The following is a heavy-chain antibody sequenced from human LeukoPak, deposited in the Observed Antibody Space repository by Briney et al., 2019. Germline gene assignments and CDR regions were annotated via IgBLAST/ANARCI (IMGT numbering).Heavy chain of an antibody. Sequence: SQTLSLTCTVSGGSISSGDYYWSWFRQPPGKGLEWIGYIYYSGSTYYNPSLKSRVTISVDMSKNQFSLKLSSVTAADTAVYHCARGDLGYCSSTSCYGFDPWGQGTLVTVSS. J-gene: IGHJ5*02. CDR2: IYYSGST. CDR1: GGSISSGDYY. D-gene: IGHD2-2*01. CDR3: ARGDLGYCSSTSCYGFDP. V-gene: IGHV4-30-4*01.